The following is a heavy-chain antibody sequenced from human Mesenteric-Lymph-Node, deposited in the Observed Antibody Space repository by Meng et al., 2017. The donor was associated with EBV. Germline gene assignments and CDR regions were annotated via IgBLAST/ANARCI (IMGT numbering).Heavy chain of an antibody. CDR3: TRFDWLAHH. CDR2: INTNIGNS. CDR1: GYTFTNYA. Sequence: QVQLVQSGSKLKKPGASVKVSCKASGYTFTNYAINWVRQAPGQGLEWMGRINTNIGNSMYAQGFTGRFVFSLDTSVSTAYLQISSLKTEDTAVYYCTRFDWLAHHWGQGTLVTVSS. D-gene: IGHD3-9*01. V-gene: IGHV7-4-1*02. J-gene: IGHJ5*02.